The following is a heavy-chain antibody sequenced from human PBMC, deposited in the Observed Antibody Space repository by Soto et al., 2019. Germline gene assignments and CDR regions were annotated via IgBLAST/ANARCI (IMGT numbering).Heavy chain of an antibody. D-gene: IGHD3-10*01. CDR3: ATGGRPVWFGELFLDY. CDR2: ISGSGGST. V-gene: IGHV3-23*01. CDR1: GFTFSSYA. Sequence: EVQLLESGGGLVQPGGSLRLSCAASGFTFSSYAMSWVRQAPGKGLEWVSAISGSGGSTYYADSVKGRFTISRDNSKNTLYLQMNSVSAEDTAVYYCATGGRPVWFGELFLDYWGQGTLVTVSS. J-gene: IGHJ4*02.